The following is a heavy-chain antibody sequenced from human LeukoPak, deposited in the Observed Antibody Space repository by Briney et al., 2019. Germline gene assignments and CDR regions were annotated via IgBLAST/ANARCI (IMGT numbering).Heavy chain of an antibody. CDR1: GFTFSSYS. Sequence: PGGSLRLSCATSGFTFSSYSMAWVRQAPGKGLEWVSSISSSSSYIYYADSVKGRFTISRDNAKNSLYLQMNSLRAEDTAVYYCARGNFPGIAAAGYFDYWAQGTLVTVSS. D-gene: IGHD6-13*01. CDR3: ARGNFPGIAAAGYFDY. J-gene: IGHJ4*02. V-gene: IGHV3-21*01. CDR2: ISSSSSYI.